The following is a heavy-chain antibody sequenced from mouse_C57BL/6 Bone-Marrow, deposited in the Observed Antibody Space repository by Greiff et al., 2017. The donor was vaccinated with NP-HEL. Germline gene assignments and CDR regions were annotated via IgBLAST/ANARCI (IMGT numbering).Heavy chain of an antibody. Sequence: EVKVEESGGDLVKPGGSLKLSCAASGFTFSSYGMSWVRQTPDKRLEWVATISSGGSYTYYTDSVKGQFTITRDKTKNTPYLQMSSLKTADTAMYYYSGPYYSSIYYYSMDYWGQGTTVTVSS. CDR1: GFTFSSYG. CDR3: SGPYYSSIYYYSMDY. V-gene: IGHV5-6*02. CDR2: ISSGGSYT. J-gene: IGHJ4*01. D-gene: IGHD2-12*01.